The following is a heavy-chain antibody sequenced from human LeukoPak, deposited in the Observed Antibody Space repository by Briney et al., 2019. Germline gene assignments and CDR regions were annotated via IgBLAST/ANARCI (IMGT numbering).Heavy chain of an antibody. CDR2: IYYSGST. CDR3: ARDRGGWNYYYYMDV. CDR1: GGSISSSSYY. Sequence: SETLSLTCTVSGGSISSSSYYWGWIRQPPGKGLEWIGSIYYSGSTYYNPSLKSRVTISVDTSKNQFSLKLSSVTAADTAVYYCARDRGGWNYYYYMDVWGKGTTVTISS. J-gene: IGHJ6*03. V-gene: IGHV4-39*07. D-gene: IGHD3-16*01.